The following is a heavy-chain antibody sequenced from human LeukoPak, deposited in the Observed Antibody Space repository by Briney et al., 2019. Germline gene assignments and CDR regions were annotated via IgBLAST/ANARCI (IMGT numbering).Heavy chain of an antibody. J-gene: IGHJ4*02. CDR2: ISAYNGNT. CDR1: GYTFTSYG. Sequence: GAAVKVSCKASGYTFTSYGISWVRQAPGQGLEWMGWISAYNGNTNYAQNLQGRVTMTTDTSTSTAYMELRSLRSDDTAVYYCARGGPGRGYDSYFDYWGQGTLVTVSS. D-gene: IGHD5-12*01. V-gene: IGHV1-18*01. CDR3: ARGGPGRGYDSYFDY.